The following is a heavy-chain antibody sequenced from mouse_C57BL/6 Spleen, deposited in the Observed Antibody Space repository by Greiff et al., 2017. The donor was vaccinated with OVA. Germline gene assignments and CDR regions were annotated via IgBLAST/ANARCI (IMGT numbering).Heavy chain of an antibody. CDR3: VRDTDYYGSSYRYFDV. CDR1: GFTFNTYA. Sequence: EVQRVESGGGLVQPKGSLKLSCAASGFTFNTYAMHWVRQAPGKGLEWVARIRSKSSNYATYYADSVKDRFTISRDDSQSMLYLQMNNLKTEDTAMYYCVRDTDYYGSSYRYFDVWGTGTTVTVSS. V-gene: IGHV10-3*01. CDR2: IRSKSSNYAT. D-gene: IGHD1-1*01. J-gene: IGHJ1*03.